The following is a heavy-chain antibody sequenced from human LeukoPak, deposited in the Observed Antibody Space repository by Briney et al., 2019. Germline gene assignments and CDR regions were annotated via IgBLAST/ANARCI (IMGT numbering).Heavy chain of an antibody. CDR1: GGSFSGYY. CDR3: ARVPRGRYCSGGSCFNNWFDP. V-gene: IGHV4-34*01. CDR2: INHSGST. Sequence: SETLSLTCAVYGGSFSGYYWSWIRQPPGKGLEWIGEINHSGSTNYNPSLKSRVTISVDTSKNQFPLKLSSVTAADTAVYYCARVPRGRYCSGGSCFNNWFDPWGQGTLVTVSS. D-gene: IGHD2-15*01. J-gene: IGHJ5*02.